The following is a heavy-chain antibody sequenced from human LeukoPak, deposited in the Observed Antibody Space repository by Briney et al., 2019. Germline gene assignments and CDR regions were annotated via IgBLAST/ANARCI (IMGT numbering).Heavy chain of an antibody. CDR1: GFTFSSYD. CDR2: ISKDDESPQ. Sequence: GGSLRLSCAASGFTFSSYDMHWVRQAPGKGLEWVATISKDDESPQYYADSVKGRFTISRDNSKNTLYLQMSSLRAEDTAVYYCARTGTILWFGELQAFDIWGQGTMVTVSS. J-gene: IGHJ3*02. V-gene: IGHV3-30-3*01. D-gene: IGHD3-10*01. CDR3: ARTGTILWFGELQAFDI.